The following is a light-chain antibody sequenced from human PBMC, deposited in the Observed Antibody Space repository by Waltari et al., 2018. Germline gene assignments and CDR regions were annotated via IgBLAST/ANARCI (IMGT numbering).Light chain of an antibody. Sequence: DIQMTQSPSSLSASVGARVTITCRASQSISSYLNLYQQKPGKAPKLLIYAASSLQSGVPSRFSGSGSGTDFTLTISSLQPEDFATYYCQQSYSTLPLTFGGGTKVEIK. V-gene: IGKV1-39*01. CDR3: QQSYSTLPLT. CDR1: QSISSY. J-gene: IGKJ4*01. CDR2: AAS.